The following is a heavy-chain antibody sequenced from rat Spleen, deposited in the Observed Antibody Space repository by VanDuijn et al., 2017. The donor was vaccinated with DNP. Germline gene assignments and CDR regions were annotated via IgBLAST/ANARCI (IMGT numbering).Heavy chain of an antibody. Sequence: EVQLVESGGGLVQPGRSMKLSCAASGFTFSNYYMAWVRQAPTKGLELVAYISTGGGTTYYRDSVKGRFTVSRDTAKNTLYLQMNSLRSEDTATYYCTRGPIYYSTSYIPDYWGQGVMVTVSS. CDR3: TRGPIYYSTSYIPDY. CDR2: ISTGGGTT. CDR1: GFTFSNYY. D-gene: IGHD1-2*01. V-gene: IGHV5-25*01. J-gene: IGHJ2*01.